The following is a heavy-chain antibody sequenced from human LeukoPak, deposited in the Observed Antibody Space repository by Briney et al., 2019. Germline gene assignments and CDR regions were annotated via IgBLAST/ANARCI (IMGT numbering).Heavy chain of an antibody. D-gene: IGHD1-14*01. CDR1: GFTFSSYA. Sequence: GGSLRLSCAASGFTFSSYAMSWVRQAPGKGLEWVAKMKEDGSDVYYVDSVKGRFTICRDNAKNSLCLQMSSLRVEDTAVYYCARGGARYLDNWGQGSLVTVSS. CDR3: ARGGARYLDN. CDR2: MKEDGSDV. J-gene: IGHJ4*02. V-gene: IGHV3-7*01.